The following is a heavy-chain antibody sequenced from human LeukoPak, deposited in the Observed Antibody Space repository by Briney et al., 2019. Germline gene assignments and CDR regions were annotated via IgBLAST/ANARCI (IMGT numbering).Heavy chain of an antibody. Sequence: ASVKVSCKASGYTFTSYGISWVRQAPGQGLEWMGWISVYNGNTNYAQKFQGRVTITADKSTSTAYMELSSLRSEDTAVYYCAREIAVAGTVNWFDPWGQGTLVTVSS. CDR2: ISVYNGNT. CDR1: GYTFTSYG. V-gene: IGHV1-18*01. CDR3: AREIAVAGTVNWFDP. D-gene: IGHD6-19*01. J-gene: IGHJ5*02.